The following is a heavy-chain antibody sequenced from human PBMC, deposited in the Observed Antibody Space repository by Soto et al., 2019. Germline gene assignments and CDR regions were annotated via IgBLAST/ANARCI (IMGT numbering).Heavy chain of an antibody. Sequence: NPSETLSLSCTVSGGSISSSSYYWGWIRQPPGKGLEWIGSIYYSGSTYYNPSLKSRVTISVDTSKNQFSLKLSSVTAADTAVYYCARVLGYCSSTSCLDYYYYGMDVWGQGTTVTVSS. CDR1: GGSISSSSYY. CDR2: IYYSGST. CDR3: ARVLGYCSSTSCLDYYYYGMDV. D-gene: IGHD2-2*01. J-gene: IGHJ6*02. V-gene: IGHV4-39*01.